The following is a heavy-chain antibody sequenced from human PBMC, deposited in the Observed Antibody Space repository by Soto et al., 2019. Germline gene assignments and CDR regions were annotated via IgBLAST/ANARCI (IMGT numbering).Heavy chain of an antibody. CDR1: GFTFSSYA. CDR3: AKEGEHSSGWANFDY. D-gene: IGHD6-19*01. Sequence: EVQLLESGGGLVQPGGSLRLACTASGFTFSSYAMSWVRQAPGKGLEWVSAISGSGVSTYYADSVKGRFTISRDNAKNTLYLQMNSLRAEDTAVYYCAKEGEHSSGWANFDYWGQGTLVTVSS. J-gene: IGHJ4*02. V-gene: IGHV3-23*01. CDR2: ISGSGVST.